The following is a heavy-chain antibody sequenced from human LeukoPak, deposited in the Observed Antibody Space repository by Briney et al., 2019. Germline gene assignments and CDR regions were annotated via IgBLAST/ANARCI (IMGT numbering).Heavy chain of an antibody. CDR3: AKVLPMTTVTSVGYGMDV. CDR2: ISGSGGST. J-gene: IGHJ6*02. D-gene: IGHD4-17*01. Sequence: GGSLRLSCAASGFTFSSYAMSWVRQAPGKGLEWVSAISGSGGSTYYADSVKGRFTISRDNSKNTLYLQMNSLRAEDTAVYYCAKVLPMTTVTSVGYGMDVLGQGTTVTVSS. CDR1: GFTFSSYA. V-gene: IGHV3-23*01.